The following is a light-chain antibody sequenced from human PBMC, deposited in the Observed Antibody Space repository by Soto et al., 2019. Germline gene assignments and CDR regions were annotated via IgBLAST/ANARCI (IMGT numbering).Light chain of an antibody. V-gene: IGKV1-39*01. CDR1: QKINNY. Sequence: DIQMTQSPSSLSASVGDRVTVTCRTSQKINNYLNWYQQKPGKAPKLLIYGAFSVQSGVPLRFSGSGSGTEVKLGISHLRPAGFKLFSCEQTYRTPVTFGHGTRLESK. CDR3: EQTYRTPVT. CDR2: GAF. J-gene: IGKJ5*01.